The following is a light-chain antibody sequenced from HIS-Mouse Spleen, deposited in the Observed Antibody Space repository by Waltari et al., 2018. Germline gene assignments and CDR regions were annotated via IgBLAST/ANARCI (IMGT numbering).Light chain of an antibody. V-gene: IGLV4-69*01. CDR2: LNSDGSH. CDR1: SGPSSYA. J-gene: IGLJ2*01. Sequence: QLVLTQSPSASASLGASVKLTCPLSSGPSSYAIPWHPQQPEKGPRYLMKLNSDGSHSKGDGIPDRFSGSSSGAERYLTISSLQSEDEADYYCQTWGTGIQVFGGGTKLTVL. CDR3: QTWGTGIQV.